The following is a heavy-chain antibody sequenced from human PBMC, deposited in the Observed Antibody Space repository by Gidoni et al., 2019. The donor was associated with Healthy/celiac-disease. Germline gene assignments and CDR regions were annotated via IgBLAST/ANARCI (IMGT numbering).Heavy chain of an antibody. D-gene: IGHD3-22*01. Sequence: VQPVQSGAVVKNPGSSVKVSCKASGVTFSSYAISWVRQAPGQGLEWMGGIIPIFGTANYAQKFQGRVTITADESTSTAYMELSSLRSEDTAVYYCATAHYYDSSGYLGVFDYWGQGTLVTVSS. CDR3: ATAHYYDSSGYLGVFDY. CDR1: GVTFSSYA. CDR2: IIPIFGTA. J-gene: IGHJ4*02. V-gene: IGHV1-69*01.